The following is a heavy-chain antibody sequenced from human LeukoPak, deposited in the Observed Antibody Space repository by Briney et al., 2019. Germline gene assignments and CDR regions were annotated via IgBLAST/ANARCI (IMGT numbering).Heavy chain of an antibody. J-gene: IGHJ4*02. Sequence: GGSLRLSCAASGFTFSNNAMSWVRQAPGKGLEWVSGIEGSGDATHYADSVKGRFTISRDTSKNTLYLQMNSLRAEDTAVYYCAKDIFRWASDYWGQGTLVTVSS. CDR3: AKDIFRWASDY. CDR2: IEGSGDAT. D-gene: IGHD2-21*01. CDR1: GFTFSNNA. V-gene: IGHV3-23*01.